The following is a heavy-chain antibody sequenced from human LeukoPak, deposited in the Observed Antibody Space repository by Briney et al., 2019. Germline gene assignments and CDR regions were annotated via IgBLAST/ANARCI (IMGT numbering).Heavy chain of an antibody. CDR3: ARNLIEVPGTPRQSHYYYNGMDV. CDR2: MSPNRGNT. CDR1: GYTFTSYD. J-gene: IGHJ6*02. V-gene: IGHV1-8*02. Sequence: ASVRLSRKASGYTFTSYDLNRVRGASGPGLEWRGWMSPNRGNTGHAQKFPGKVTMTRDTSNSTAYMELSILRSKDSAVDFCARNLIEVPGTPRQSHYYYNGMDVWGQGTTVTVSS. D-gene: IGHD6-19*01.